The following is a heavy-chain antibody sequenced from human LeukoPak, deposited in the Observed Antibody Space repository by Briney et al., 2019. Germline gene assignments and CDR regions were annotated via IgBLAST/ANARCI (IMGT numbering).Heavy chain of an antibody. D-gene: IGHD3-16*01. CDR3: ARDGGVIGTFDYY. V-gene: IGHV1-2*02. Sequence: ASVKVSCKASGYTFTGYYMHWVRQAPGQGLEWMGWINPNSGGTNYAQKLQGRVTMTTGTSTSTAYMELRSLRSDDTAVYYCARDGGVIGTFDYYWGQGTLVTVSS. J-gene: IGHJ4*02. CDR2: INPNSGGT. CDR1: GYTFTGYY.